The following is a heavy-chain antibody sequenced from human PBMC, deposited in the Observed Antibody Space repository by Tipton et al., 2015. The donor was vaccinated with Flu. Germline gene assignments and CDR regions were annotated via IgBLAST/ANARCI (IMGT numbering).Heavy chain of an antibody. V-gene: IGHV6-1*01. Sequence: LVKPTETLSLTCAISGDSVSSNSAAWNWIRQSPSRGLEWLGRTYYRSKWYNDYAVSVKSRITINPDTSKNQFSLQLNSVTPEDTAVYYCARVRFSSFNGDYPYYFDYWGQGTLVTVSS. J-gene: IGHJ4*02. CDR1: GDSVSSNSAA. D-gene: IGHD4-17*01. CDR3: ARVRFSSFNGDYPYYFDY. CDR2: TYYRSKWYN.